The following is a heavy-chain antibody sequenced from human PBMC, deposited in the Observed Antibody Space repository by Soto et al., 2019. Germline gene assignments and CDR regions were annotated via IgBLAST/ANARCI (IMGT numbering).Heavy chain of an antibody. CDR2: ISANNGNT. CDR1: GYTFTSYG. CDR3: ARDRGSYALDY. V-gene: IGHV1-18*01. Sequence: QVQLVQSGAEVKKPGASVKVSCKASGYTFTSYGISWVRQAPGQGLEWMGWISANNGNTNYVQKLQGRXTXTXHTSTSPAYRELRSLRSDDTAVYYCARDRGSYALDYWGQGTLVTVSS. D-gene: IGHD1-26*01. J-gene: IGHJ4*02.